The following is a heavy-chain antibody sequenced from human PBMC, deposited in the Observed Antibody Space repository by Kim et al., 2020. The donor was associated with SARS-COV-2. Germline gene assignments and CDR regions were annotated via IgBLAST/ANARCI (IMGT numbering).Heavy chain of an antibody. CDR3: ASLAYCGGDCPSPFDY. D-gene: IGHD2-21*02. Sequence: GESLKISCKGSGYSFTSYWIGWVRQMPGKGLEWMGIIYPGDSDTRYSPSFQGQVTISADKSISTAYLQWSSLKASDTAMYYCASLAYCGGDCPSPFDYWGQGTLVTVSS. CDR1: GYSFTSYW. J-gene: IGHJ4*02. V-gene: IGHV5-51*01. CDR2: IYPGDSDT.